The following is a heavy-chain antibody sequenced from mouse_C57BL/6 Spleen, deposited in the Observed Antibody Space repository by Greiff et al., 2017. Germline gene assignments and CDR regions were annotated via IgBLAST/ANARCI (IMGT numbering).Heavy chain of an antibody. J-gene: IGHJ1*03. D-gene: IGHD1-1*01. CDR2: ISSGSSTI. CDR3: AGGTTVVATRYFDV. CDR1: GFTFSDYG. V-gene: IGHV5-17*01. Sequence: EVKLQESGGGLVKPGGSLKLSCAASGFTFSDYGMHWVRQAPEKGLEWVAYISSGSSTIYYADTEKGRFTISRDNAKNTLFLQMTSLRSEDTAMYYCAGGTTVVATRYFDVWGTGTTVTVSS.